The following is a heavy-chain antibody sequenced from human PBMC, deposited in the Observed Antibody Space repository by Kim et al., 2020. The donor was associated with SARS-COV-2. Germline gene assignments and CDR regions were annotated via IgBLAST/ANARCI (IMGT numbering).Heavy chain of an antibody. J-gene: IGHJ3*02. Sequence: GGSLRLSCAASGFTFSSYGMHWVRQAPGKGLEWVAVISYDGSNKYYADSVKGRFTISRDNSKNTLYLQMNSLRAEDTAVYYCAKDMDVREQWLDQSGAFDIWGQGTMVTVSS. D-gene: IGHD6-19*01. CDR3: AKDMDVREQWLDQSGAFDI. CDR1: GFTFSSYG. V-gene: IGHV3-30*18. CDR2: ISYDGSNK.